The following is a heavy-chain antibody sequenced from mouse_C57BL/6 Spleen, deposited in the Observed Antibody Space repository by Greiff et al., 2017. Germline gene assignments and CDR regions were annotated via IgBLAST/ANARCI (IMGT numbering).Heavy chain of an antibody. CDR2: IYPGNSDT. V-gene: IGHV1-5*01. CDR3: TRAVVGEVKTFDY. J-gene: IGHJ2*01. CDR1: GYTFTSYW. Sequence: VHVKQSGTVLARPGASVKMSCKTSGYTFTSYWMHWVKQRPGQGLEWIGAIYPGNSDTSYNQKFKGKAKLTAVTSASTAYMELSSLTNEDSAVYYCTRAVVGEVKTFDYWGQGTTLTVSS. D-gene: IGHD1-1*01.